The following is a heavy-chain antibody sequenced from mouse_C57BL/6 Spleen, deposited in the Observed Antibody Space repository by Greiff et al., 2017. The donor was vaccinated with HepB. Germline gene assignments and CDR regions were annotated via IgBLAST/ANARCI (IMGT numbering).Heavy chain of an antibody. CDR3: AREGTGAWFAY. D-gene: IGHD4-1*01. J-gene: IGHJ3*01. V-gene: IGHV1-82*01. Sequence: QVQLQQSGPELVKPGASVKISCKASGYAFSSSWMNWVKQRPGKGLEWIGRIYPGDGDTNYNGKFKGKATLTADKSSSTAYMQLSSLTSEDSAVYFCAREGTGAWFAYWGQVTLVTVSA. CDR1: GYAFSSSW. CDR2: IYPGDGDT.